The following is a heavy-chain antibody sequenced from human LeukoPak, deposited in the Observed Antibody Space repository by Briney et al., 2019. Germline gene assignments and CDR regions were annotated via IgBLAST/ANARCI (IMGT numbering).Heavy chain of an antibody. D-gene: IGHD5-24*01. CDR3: ARADGYNYELGTT. CDR1: GFTFSSYA. Sequence: PGGSLRLSYAASGFTFSSYAMHWVRQAPGKGLEWVAVISYDGSNKYYADSVKGRFTISRDNSKNTLYLQMNSLRAEDTAVYYCARADGYNYELGTTWGQGTLVTVSS. V-gene: IGHV3-30-3*01. J-gene: IGHJ5*02. CDR2: ISYDGSNK.